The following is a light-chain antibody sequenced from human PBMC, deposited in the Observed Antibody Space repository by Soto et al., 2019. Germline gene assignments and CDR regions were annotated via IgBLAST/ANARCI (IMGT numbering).Light chain of an antibody. V-gene: IGKV3-15*01. CDR3: QHYNFWPHT. Sequence: EILLTQSPATLSLSPWEGATLSCRASQSVRDNLAWYQQKPGQAPRLLIYRASTRATGVPARFSGSGSGTEFTLTISSLQSEDVSVYFCQHYNFWPHTFGQGTKVDIK. J-gene: IGKJ2*01. CDR2: RAS. CDR1: QSVRDN.